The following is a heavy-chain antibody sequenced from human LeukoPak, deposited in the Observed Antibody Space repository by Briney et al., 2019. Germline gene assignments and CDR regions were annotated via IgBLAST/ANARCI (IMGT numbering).Heavy chain of an antibody. Sequence: QAGGSLRLSCAASGFTFSSSWMSWVRQAPGKGLEWVANINQDGSGKYYLDSLRGRFTISRDNAKNSLYLQVNSLRAEDTAVYYCVRGVDYWGQGTLVTVSS. CDR3: VRGVDY. J-gene: IGHJ4*02. CDR1: GFTFSSSW. V-gene: IGHV3-7*04. CDR2: INQDGSGK.